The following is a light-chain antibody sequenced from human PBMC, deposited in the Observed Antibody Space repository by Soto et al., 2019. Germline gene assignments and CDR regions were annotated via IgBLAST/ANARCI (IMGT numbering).Light chain of an antibody. CDR3: QQYGSAPLT. Sequence: EIVMTQSPGTLSASPGERATLSCRASESVRNNLAWYQQKPGQSPRLLIYGASSRATGIPDRFSGSGSGTDFTLTISSLEPEDFAVYYCQQYGSAPLTFGGGTKVDIK. J-gene: IGKJ4*01. CDR1: ESVRNN. CDR2: GAS. V-gene: IGKV3-20*01.